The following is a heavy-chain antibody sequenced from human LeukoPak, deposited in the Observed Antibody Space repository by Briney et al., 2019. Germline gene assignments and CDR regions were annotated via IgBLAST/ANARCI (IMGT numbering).Heavy chain of an antibody. J-gene: IGHJ4*02. CDR2: IYYSGST. Sequence: SETLSLTCTVSGGSISSYYWSWIRQPPGKGLEWIGYIYYSGSTYYNPSLKSRVTISVDTSKNQFSLKLSSVTAADTAVYYCARSRSKYYFDYWGQGTLVTVSS. D-gene: IGHD6-13*01. CDR1: GGSISSYY. CDR3: ARSRSKYYFDY. V-gene: IGHV4-59*12.